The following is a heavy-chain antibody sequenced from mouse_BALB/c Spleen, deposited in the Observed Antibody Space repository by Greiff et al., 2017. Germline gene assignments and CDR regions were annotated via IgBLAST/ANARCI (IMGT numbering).Heavy chain of an antibody. D-gene: IGHD2-14*01. CDR3: ARDLYRYEAMDY. Sequence: DVKVEESGGGLVQPGGSLRLSCATSGFTFTDYYMSWVRQPPGKALEWLGFIRNKANGYTTEYSASVKGRFTISRDNSQSILYLQMNTLRAEDSATNYCARDLYRYEAMDYWGQGTSVTVSS. J-gene: IGHJ4*01. V-gene: IGHV7-3*02. CDR2: IRNKANGYTT. CDR1: GFTFTDYY.